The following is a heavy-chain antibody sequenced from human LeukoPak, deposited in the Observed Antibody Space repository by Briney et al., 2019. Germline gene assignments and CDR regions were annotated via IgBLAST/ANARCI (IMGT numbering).Heavy chain of an antibody. D-gene: IGHD1-26*01. V-gene: IGHV4-39*07. CDR2: IYYSGST. CDR3: ARDPRWEQRPFDY. CDR1: GGSISSSSYY. Sequence: PSETLSLTCTVSGGSISSSSYYWGWIRQPPGKGLEWIGSIYYSGSTYYNPSLKSRVTISVDTSKNQFSLKLSSVTAADTAVYYCARDPRWEQRPFDYWGQGTLVTVSS. J-gene: IGHJ4*02.